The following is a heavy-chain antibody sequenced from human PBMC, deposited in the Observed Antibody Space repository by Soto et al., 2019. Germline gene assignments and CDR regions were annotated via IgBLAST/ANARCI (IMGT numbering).Heavy chain of an antibody. D-gene: IGHD2-8*01. V-gene: IGHV3-48*02. CDR2: ITGSSATI. J-gene: IGHJ5*02. Sequence: EMQLVESGGGLVQPGVSLRLSCAASGFTFSAYSMNWVRQAPGKGLEWISYITGSSATIYYADSVKGRFTISRDNAKNALYRQMNSLRDEDTAIYFCARDNGMAGSFDPWGQGTLVTVSS. CDR1: GFTFSAYS. CDR3: ARDNGMAGSFDP.